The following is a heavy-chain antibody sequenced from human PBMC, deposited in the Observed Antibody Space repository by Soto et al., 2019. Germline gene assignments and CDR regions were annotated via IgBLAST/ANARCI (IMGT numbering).Heavy chain of an antibody. CDR1: GFTFSSYS. J-gene: IGHJ4*02. V-gene: IGHV3-21*01. Sequence: GGSLRLSCAASGFTFSSYSMNWVRQAPGEGLEWVSSISSSSSYIYYADSVKGRFTISRDNAKNSLYLQMNSLRAEDTAVYYCARETDYYDSSGRNYFDYWGQGTLVTVSS. CDR3: ARETDYYDSSGRNYFDY. D-gene: IGHD3-22*01. CDR2: ISSSSSYI.